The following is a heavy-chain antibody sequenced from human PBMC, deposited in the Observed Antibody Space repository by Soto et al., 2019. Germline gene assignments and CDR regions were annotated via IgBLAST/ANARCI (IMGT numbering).Heavy chain of an antibody. Sequence: GGSLRLSCAASGFTFSSYSMNWVRQAPGKGLEWVSSISSSSSYIYYADSVKGRFTISRDNAKNSLYLQMNSLRAEDTAVYYCARSKQLASPAGVSDYWGQGTLVTVSS. CDR3: ARSKQLASPAGVSDY. CDR1: GFTFSSYS. J-gene: IGHJ4*02. V-gene: IGHV3-21*01. D-gene: IGHD6-6*01. CDR2: ISSSSSYI.